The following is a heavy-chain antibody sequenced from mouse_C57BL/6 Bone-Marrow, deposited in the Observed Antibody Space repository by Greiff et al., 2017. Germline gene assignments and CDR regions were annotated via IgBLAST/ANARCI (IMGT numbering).Heavy chain of an antibody. D-gene: IGHD2-10*01. V-gene: IGHV14-4*01. J-gene: IGHJ3*01. CDR3: AYCLLPFWFAY. CDR1: GFNIKDDY. CDR2: IDPENGDT. Sequence: EVKLVESGAELVRPGASVKLSCTASGFNIKDDYMHWVKQRPEQGLEWIGWIDPENGDTEYASKFQGKATITADTSSNTANLQLSSLTSEDTAVYYGAYCLLPFWFAYWGQGTLVTVSA.